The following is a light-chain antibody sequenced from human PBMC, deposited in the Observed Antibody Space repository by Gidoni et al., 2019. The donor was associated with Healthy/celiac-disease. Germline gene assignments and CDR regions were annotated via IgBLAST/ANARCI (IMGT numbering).Light chain of an antibody. Sequence: DIVIPQPPASLAVSLGERATINCKSSQSVLYSSNNKNYLAWYQQKPGQPPKLLIYWASTRESGVPDRFSGSGSGTDFTLTISSLQAEDVAVYYCQQYYSTPWTFGQGTKVEIK. V-gene: IGKV4-1*01. CDR3: QQYYSTPWT. CDR2: WAS. J-gene: IGKJ1*01. CDR1: QSVLYSSNNKNY.